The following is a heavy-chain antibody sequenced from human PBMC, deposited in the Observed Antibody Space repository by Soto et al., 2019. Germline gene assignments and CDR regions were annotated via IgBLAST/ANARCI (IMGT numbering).Heavy chain of an antibody. J-gene: IGHJ5*02. CDR3: ASGVVVVPAAMKLDP. CDR2: IIPIFGTA. CDR1: GGTFSSYA. V-gene: IGHV1-69*06. Sequence: SVKVSCKASGGTFSSYAISWVRQAPGQGLEWMGGIIPIFGTANYAQKFQGRVTITADKSTSTACMELSSLRSEDTAVYYCASGVVVVPAAMKLDPWGQGTLVTVSS. D-gene: IGHD2-2*01.